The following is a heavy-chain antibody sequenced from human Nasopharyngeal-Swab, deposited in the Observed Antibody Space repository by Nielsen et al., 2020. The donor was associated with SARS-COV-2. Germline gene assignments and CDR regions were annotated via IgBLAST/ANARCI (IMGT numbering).Heavy chain of an antibody. Sequence: GESLKIPCAAPGFTFRDYYMSWIRQAPGKGLERVSYISSSSSYTNYADSVKGRFPISRENAQNSLYLQMNRLRAEDTAVYYCARDGQDLVRGLESLNWYFDLWGRGTLVTVSS. J-gene: IGHJ2*01. CDR1: GFTFRDYY. CDR2: ISSSSSYT. V-gene: IGHV3-11*05. CDR3: ARDGQDLVRGLESLNWYFDL. D-gene: IGHD3-10*01.